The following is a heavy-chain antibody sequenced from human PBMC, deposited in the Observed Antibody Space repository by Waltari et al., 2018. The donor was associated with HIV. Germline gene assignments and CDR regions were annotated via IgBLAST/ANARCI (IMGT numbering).Heavy chain of an antibody. CDR2: ISSSSSYI. V-gene: IGHV3-21*01. CDR1: GFTFSSYS. CDR3: ASGEEYSSSATFDY. Sequence: EVQLVESGGGLVKPGGSLRLSCAASGFTFSSYSMTWVRQAPGKGLEWVSSISSSSSYIYYADSVKGRFTISRDNAKNSLYLQMNSLRAEDTAVYYCASGEEYSSSATFDYWGQGTLVTVSS. J-gene: IGHJ4*02. D-gene: IGHD6-6*01.